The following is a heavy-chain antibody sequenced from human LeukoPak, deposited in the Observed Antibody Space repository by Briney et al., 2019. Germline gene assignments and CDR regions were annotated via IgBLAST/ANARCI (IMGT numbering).Heavy chain of an antibody. CDR3: ARVLIDAFDI. CDR2: IYSGGST. V-gene: IGHV3-53*01. J-gene: IGHJ3*02. Sequence: GGSLRLSCAASGFTVSSNYMSWVRQAPGKGLEWVSVIYSGGSTYYADSVKGLFTISRDNSKNTLYLQMNSLRAEDAAVYYCARVLIDAFDIWGQGTMVTVSS. CDR1: GFTVSSNY. D-gene: IGHD3-10*01.